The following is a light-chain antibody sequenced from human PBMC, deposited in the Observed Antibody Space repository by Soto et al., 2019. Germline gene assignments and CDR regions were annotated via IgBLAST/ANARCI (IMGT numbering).Light chain of an antibody. J-gene: IGKJ3*01. CDR1: QSISND. CDR3: QQSYTTLFT. CDR2: AAS. V-gene: IGKV1-39*01. Sequence: DIQMTQSRSSLSASVGDRVTITCRASQSISNDLNWYQQNPGKAPKLLIYAASSLQSGVPSRFSGSVSGTDFTLTISSLQPEVFATYSCQQSYTTLFTFGPGTNVDI.